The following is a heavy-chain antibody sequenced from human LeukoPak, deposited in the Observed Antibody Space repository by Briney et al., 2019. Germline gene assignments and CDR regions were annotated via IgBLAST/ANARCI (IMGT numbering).Heavy chain of an antibody. CDR1: GFTFSSYA. CDR3: ARDGGMYYYDSSGYFPDI. V-gene: IGHV3-30*01. J-gene: IGHJ3*02. D-gene: IGHD3-22*01. CDR2: ISYDGSNK. Sequence: GGSLRLSCAASGFTFSSYAMHWVRQAPGKGLEWVAVISYDGSNKYYADSVKGRFTISRDNSKNTLYLQMNSLRAEDTAVYYCARDGGMYYYDSSGYFPDIWGQGTVVTVSS.